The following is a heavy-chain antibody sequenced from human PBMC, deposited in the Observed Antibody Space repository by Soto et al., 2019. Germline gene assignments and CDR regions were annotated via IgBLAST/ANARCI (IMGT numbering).Heavy chain of an antibody. J-gene: IGHJ4*02. CDR3: ARDYDGAQDY. CDR2: IWYDGSNK. D-gene: IGHD3-3*01. CDR1: GFTFSSYG. V-gene: IGHV3-33*01. Sequence: GGSLRLSSAASGFTFSSYGMHWIRQAPGKGLEWVAVIWYDGSNKYYADSVKGRFTISRDNSKNALYLQMNSLRAEDTAVYYCARDYDGAQDYWGQGTLVTVSS.